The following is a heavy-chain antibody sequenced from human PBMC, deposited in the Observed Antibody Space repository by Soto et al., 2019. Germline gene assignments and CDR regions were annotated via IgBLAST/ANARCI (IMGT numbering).Heavy chain of an antibody. CDR3: ARELGRVAAYFDY. V-gene: IGHV4-39*07. D-gene: IGHD2-15*01. Sequence: PSETLSLTCTVSGGSISSSSYYWGWIRQPPGKGLEWIGSIYYSGSTYYNPSLKSRVTISVDTSKNQFSLKLSSVTAVDSAVYYCARELGRVAAYFDYWGQGTLVSVSS. CDR2: IYYSGST. CDR1: GGSISSSSYY. J-gene: IGHJ4*02.